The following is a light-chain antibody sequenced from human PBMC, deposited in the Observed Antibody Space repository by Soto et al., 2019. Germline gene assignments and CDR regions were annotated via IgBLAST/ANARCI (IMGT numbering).Light chain of an antibody. CDR2: AAS. CDR1: QSIKNF. Sequence: DIQMTQSPSSLSASVGDRVTITCRASQSIKNFLNWYQQKPGKAPKLLIYAASILQSGVPSRFSGSGSGTDFTLTITSLQPEDFASYFCQQSFTSLTFGQETKLEIK. CDR3: QQSFTSLT. V-gene: IGKV1-39*01. J-gene: IGKJ2*01.